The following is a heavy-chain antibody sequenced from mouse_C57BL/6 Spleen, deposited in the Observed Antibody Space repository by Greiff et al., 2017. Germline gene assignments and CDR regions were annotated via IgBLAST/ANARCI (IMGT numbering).Heavy chain of an antibody. Sequence: EVKLVESGTVLARPGASVKMSCKTSGYTFTSYWMHWVKQRPGQGLEWIGAIYPGNSDTSYNQKFKGKAKLTAVTSASTAYMEPSSLTNEDSAVYYCTRKLGHRGFDYWGQGTTLTVSA. J-gene: IGHJ2*01. CDR1: GYTFTSYW. V-gene: IGHV1-5*01. CDR2: IYPGNSDT. D-gene: IGHD4-1*01. CDR3: TRKLGHRGFDY.